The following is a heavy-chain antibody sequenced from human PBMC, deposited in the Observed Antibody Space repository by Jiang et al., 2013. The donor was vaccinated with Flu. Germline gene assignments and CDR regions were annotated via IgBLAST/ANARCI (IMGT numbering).Heavy chain of an antibody. V-gene: IGHV2-70*01. J-gene: IGHJ4*02. D-gene: IGHD6-6*01. CDR3: ARIYGSSNNIDY. Sequence: SLKTRLTISKDTSKNQVVLTMTNMDPVDTATYYCARIYGSSNNIDYWGQGTLVTVSS.